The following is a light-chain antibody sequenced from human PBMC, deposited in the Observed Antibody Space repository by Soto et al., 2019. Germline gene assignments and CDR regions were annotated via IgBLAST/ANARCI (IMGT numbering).Light chain of an antibody. J-gene: IGKJ4*02. CDR1: QSVSTNY. CDR2: GAS. Sequence: EIVLTQSPATLSLSPGERATLSRRASQSVSTNYLAWYQQKPGQAPRLLIYGASNTATGIPDRFSGSGSGTDFTLTISRLEPEDFAVYYCQQYGSSGTFGRGTKVDI. V-gene: IGKV3-20*01. CDR3: QQYGSSGT.